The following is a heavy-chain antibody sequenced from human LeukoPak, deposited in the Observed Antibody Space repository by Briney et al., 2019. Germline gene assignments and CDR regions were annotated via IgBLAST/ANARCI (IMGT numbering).Heavy chain of an antibody. J-gene: IGHJ6*03. CDR3: AKSGVVAANYYYYYCMDV. V-gene: IGHV3-23*01. CDR2: INSSSGNT. Sequence: GGSLRLSCTASAFAFSIYAMSLVCHGQAQGKELVSAINSSSGNTLFADAVKSRFTISRDNSKNTLYLQMNSLRAEDTAVYYCAKSGVVAANYYYYYCMDVWGKGTTVTVS. CDR1: AFAFSIYA. D-gene: IGHD2-15*01.